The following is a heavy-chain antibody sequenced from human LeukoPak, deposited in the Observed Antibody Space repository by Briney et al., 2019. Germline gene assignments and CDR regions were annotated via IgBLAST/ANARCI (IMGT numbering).Heavy chain of an antibody. Sequence: GGSLRLSCAASGFTFSSYGMHWVRQAPGKGLEWVAVISYDGSNKYYADSVKGRFTISRDNSKNTLYLQMNSLRAEDTAVYYCAKDFDYGDYAYWGQGTLVTVSS. CDR3: AKDFDYGDYAY. J-gene: IGHJ4*02. CDR2: ISYDGSNK. V-gene: IGHV3-30*18. D-gene: IGHD4-17*01. CDR1: GFTFSSYG.